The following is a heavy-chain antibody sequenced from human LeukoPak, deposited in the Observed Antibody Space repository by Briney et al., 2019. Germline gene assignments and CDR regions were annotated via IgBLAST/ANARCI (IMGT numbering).Heavy chain of an antibody. Sequence: ASMTVSCKASGYTFTSYDINWVRQATGQGLEWMGWMNPNSGNTGYAQKFQGRVTMTRNTSISTAYMELSSLRSEDTAVYYCARGDRSSTSCYAGQYYYYYYMDVWGKGTTVTISS. CDR2: MNPNSGNT. V-gene: IGHV1-8*01. D-gene: IGHD2-2*01. CDR3: ARGDRSSTSCYAGQYYYYYYMDV. CDR1: GYTFTSYD. J-gene: IGHJ6*03.